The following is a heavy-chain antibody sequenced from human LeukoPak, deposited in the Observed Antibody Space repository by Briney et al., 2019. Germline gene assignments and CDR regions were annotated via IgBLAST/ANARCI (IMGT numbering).Heavy chain of an antibody. CDR1: GGSISSSSYY. V-gene: IGHV4-61*02. CDR2: IYTSGST. CDR3: ARIMVRGVTDYYYGMDV. D-gene: IGHD3-10*01. J-gene: IGHJ6*02. Sequence: PSETLSLTCTVSGGSISSSSYYWGWIRQPAGKGLEWIGRIYTSGSTNYNPSLKSRVTMSVDTSKNQFSLKLSSVTAADTAVYYCARIMVRGVTDYYYGMDVWGQGTTVTVSS.